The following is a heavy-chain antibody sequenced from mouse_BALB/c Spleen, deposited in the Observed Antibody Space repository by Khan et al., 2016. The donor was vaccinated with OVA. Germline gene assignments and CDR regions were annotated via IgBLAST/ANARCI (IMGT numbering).Heavy chain of an antibody. CDR3: ARRTTGYTMDS. V-gene: IGHV1-4*01. J-gene: IGHJ4*01. CDR2: INPRSGYT. CDR1: GYTFTSNT. D-gene: IGHD2-14*01. Sequence: QVQLQQSGAELARPGASVRMSCKASGYTFTSNTMHWIKQRPGQGLEWIGYINPRSGYTNYNQNFKDKATLTADKSSSTAYMQLSSLTSEDSAVDYWARRTTGYTMDSWGQGTSVTVSS.